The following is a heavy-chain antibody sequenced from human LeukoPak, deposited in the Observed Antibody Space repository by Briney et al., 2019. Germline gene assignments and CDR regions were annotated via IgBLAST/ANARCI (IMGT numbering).Heavy chain of an antibody. D-gene: IGHD5-18*01. CDR2: ISSSSSYI. J-gene: IGHJ4*02. V-gene: IGHV3-21*01. CDR3: ARWDLVTAFDY. Sequence: PGGSLRLSCAASGFTFSSYSMNWVRQAPVKGLEWVSSISSSSSYIYYADSVKGRFTISRDNAKNSLYLQTNSLRAEDTAVYYCARWDLVTAFDYWGQGTLVTVSS. CDR1: GFTFSSYS.